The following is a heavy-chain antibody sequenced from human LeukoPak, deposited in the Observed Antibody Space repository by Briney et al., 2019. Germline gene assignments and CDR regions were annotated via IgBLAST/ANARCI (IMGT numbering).Heavy chain of an antibody. V-gene: IGHV3-74*01. CDR2: INSDGSST. D-gene: IGHD6-13*01. J-gene: IGHJ4*02. CDR1: GFTFSPYW. CDR3: ARDAGASSSWYADFDY. Sequence: PGGSLRLSCAASGFTFSPYWMHWVRQAPGKGLVWVSRINSDGSSTSYADSVKGRFTISRDNAKNTLYLQMNSLRAEDTAVYYCARDAGASSSWYADFDYWGQGTLVTVSS.